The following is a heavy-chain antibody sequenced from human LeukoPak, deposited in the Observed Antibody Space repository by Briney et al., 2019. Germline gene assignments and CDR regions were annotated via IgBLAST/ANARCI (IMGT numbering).Heavy chain of an antibody. J-gene: IGHJ4*02. CDR3: AKCSSGYYYLDY. Sequence: GGSLRLSCAASGFTFDDYAMHWVRQAPGKGLEWVSGISWNSGSIGYADSVKGRFTISRDNAKNSLYLQMNSLRAEDTALYYCAKCSSGYYYLDYWGQGTLVTVSS. V-gene: IGHV3-9*01. D-gene: IGHD3-22*01. CDR2: ISWNSGSI. CDR1: GFTFDDYA.